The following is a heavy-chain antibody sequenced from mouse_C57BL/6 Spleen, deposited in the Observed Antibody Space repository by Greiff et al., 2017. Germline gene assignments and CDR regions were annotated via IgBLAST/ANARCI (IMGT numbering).Heavy chain of an antibody. CDR2: IRSKSSNYAT. CDR1: GFTFNTYA. CDR3: VRDGPNYDYEGGYAMDY. V-gene: IGHV10-3*01. Sequence: EAGGGLVQPKGSLKLSCAASGFTFNTYAMHWVRQAPGKGLEWVARIRSKSSNYATYYADSVKDRFTISRDDSQSMLYLQMNNLKTEDTAMYYCVRDGPNYDYEGGYAMDYWGQGTSVTVSS. D-gene: IGHD2-4*01. J-gene: IGHJ4*01.